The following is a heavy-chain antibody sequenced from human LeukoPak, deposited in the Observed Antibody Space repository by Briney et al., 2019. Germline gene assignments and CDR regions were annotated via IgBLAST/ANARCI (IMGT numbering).Heavy chain of an antibody. V-gene: IGHV3-21*04. J-gene: IGHJ4*02. D-gene: IGHD6-13*01. CDR3: ARFGNEYSSSWSLDY. Sequence: GGSLRLSCAASGFTFSSYSMNWVRQAPGKGLEWVSSISSSSSYIYYADSVKGRFTISRDNSKTTLYLQMNSLRAEDTAVYYCARFGNEYSSSWSLDYWGQGTLVTVSS. CDR2: ISSSSSYI. CDR1: GFTFSSYS.